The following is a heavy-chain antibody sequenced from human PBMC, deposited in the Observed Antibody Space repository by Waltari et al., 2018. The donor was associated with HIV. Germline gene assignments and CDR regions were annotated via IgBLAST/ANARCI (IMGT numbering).Heavy chain of an antibody. D-gene: IGHD6-19*01. Sequence: QVQLVQSGAEVKKPGASVKVSCKASGYTFTGYYMHWVRQAPGQGLAWMGLINPNSGGTRYSQTCQGRVTMTRDTSISTAYMELSRLRSDDTAGYYCARDQGGIAVAGTPGDYWGQGTLVTVSS. V-gene: IGHV1-2*02. CDR1: GYTFTGYY. CDR3: ARDQGGIAVAGTPGDY. J-gene: IGHJ4*02. CDR2: INPNSGGT.